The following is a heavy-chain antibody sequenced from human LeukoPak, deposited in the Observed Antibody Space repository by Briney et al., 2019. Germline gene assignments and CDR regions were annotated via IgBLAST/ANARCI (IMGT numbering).Heavy chain of an antibody. J-gene: IGHJ4*02. D-gene: IGHD4/OR15-4a*01. CDR1: GGSISSYY. V-gene: IGHV3-53*01. CDR3: ARRAGAYSHPYDY. Sequence: HPSETLSLTCTVSGGSISSYYWSWIRQPPGKGLEWVSFIYSDNTHYSDSVKGRFTISRDNSKNTLYLQMNSLRAEDTAVYYCARRAGAYSHPYDYWGQGTLVTVSS. CDR2: IYSDNT.